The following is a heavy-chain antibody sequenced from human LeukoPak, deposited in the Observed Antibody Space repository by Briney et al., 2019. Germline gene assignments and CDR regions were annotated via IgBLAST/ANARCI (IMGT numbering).Heavy chain of an antibody. D-gene: IGHD2-2*01. CDR2: INPSGGST. V-gene: IGHV1-46*01. CDR3: ARVVPAARGYYYYYMDV. CDR1: GYTFTSYY. Sequence: ASVKVSCKASGYTFTSYYMHWVRQAPGQGLEWMGIINPSGGSTSYAQKFQGRVTMTRDTSTSTVYMELSSLRSEDTAVYYCARVVPAARGYYYYYMDVWGKGTTVTVSS. J-gene: IGHJ6*03.